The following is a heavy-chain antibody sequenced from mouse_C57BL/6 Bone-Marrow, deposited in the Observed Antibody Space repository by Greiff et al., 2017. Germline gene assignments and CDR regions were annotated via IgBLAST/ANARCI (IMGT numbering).Heavy chain of an antibody. Sequence: EVKVIESGGGLVQPTGSLKLSCAASGFTFNTYAMHWVRQAPGKGLEWVARIRSKSSNYATYYAGSVKDRFTISRDDSHSMLYLQMNNLKTEDTAMYYCVRGGSYYYGSSYSMDYWGQGTSVTVSS. CDR3: VRGGSYYYGSSYSMDY. V-gene: IGHV10-3*01. J-gene: IGHJ4*01. CDR1: GFTFNTYA. CDR2: IRSKSSNYAT. D-gene: IGHD1-1*01.